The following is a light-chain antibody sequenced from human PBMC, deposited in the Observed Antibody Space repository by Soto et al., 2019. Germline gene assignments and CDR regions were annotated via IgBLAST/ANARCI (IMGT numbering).Light chain of an antibody. CDR1: QSVSSSY. V-gene: IGKV3-20*01. J-gene: IGKJ4*01. Sequence: EIVLTQSPGTLSLSPGERATLSCRASQSVSSSYLAWYQQKPGQAPRLLIYGASSRATGIPDRFSGSGSGNDFPLTISRLEPEDFAVYYCQQYGSSPLTFGGGTKVEIK. CDR2: GAS. CDR3: QQYGSSPLT.